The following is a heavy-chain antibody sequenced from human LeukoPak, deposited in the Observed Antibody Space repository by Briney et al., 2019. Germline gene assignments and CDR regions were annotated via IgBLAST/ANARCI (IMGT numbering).Heavy chain of an antibody. D-gene: IGHD3-22*01. CDR1: GLTFFKYS. J-gene: IGHJ4*02. CDR3: AKRSAESSGYFDY. V-gene: IGHV3-23*01. CDR2: ITASGAST. Sequence: PGGSLRLSCAASGLTFFKYSMTWVRQAPGKGLEWVAAITASGASTDYADSVKGRFTISRDNSKNTLFMQMNRLRAEDTAIYYCAKRSAESSGYFDYWGQGTLVTVSS.